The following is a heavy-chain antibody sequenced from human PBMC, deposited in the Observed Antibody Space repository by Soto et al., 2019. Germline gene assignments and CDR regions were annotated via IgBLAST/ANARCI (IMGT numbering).Heavy chain of an antibody. V-gene: IGHV4-59*01. CDR3: ARGVAALGDRYDFWSGYFDYYYYYGMDV. CDR1: GGSISSYY. CDR2: IYYSGST. J-gene: IGHJ6*02. D-gene: IGHD3-3*01. Sequence: ASETLSLTCTVSGGSISSYYWSWIRQPPGKGLEWIGYIYYSGSTNYNPSLKSRVTISVDTSKNQFSLKLSSVTAADTAVYYCARGVAALGDRYDFWSGYFDYYYYYGMDVWGQGTTVTVSS.